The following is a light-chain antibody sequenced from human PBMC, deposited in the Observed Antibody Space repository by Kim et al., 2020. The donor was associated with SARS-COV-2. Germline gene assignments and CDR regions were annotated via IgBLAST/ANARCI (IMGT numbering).Light chain of an antibody. J-gene: IGLJ3*02. CDR2: EDN. CDR1: SGSIASNY. V-gene: IGLV6-57*02. CDR3: QSYYSSNHEV. Sequence: NFMLTQPHSVSESPGKTVTISCTGSSGSIASNYVQWYQQRPGSAPTTVIYEDNQRPSGVPDRFSGSIDSSSNSASLTISGLKTEDEADYYCQSYYSSNHEVFGGGTKLTVL.